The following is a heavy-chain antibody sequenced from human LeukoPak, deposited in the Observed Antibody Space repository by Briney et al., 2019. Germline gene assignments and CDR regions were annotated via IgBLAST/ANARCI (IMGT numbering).Heavy chain of an antibody. CDR3: ARYCSGGDCYSKALDY. D-gene: IGHD2-15*01. CDR1: GGSINNYW. V-gene: IGHV4-59*01. J-gene: IGHJ4*02. Sequence: PSETLSLTCSVSGGSINNYWWNWIRRPPGKGLEWIGYIYYSGSTSYNPSLKSRLTISVDTSLNQFSLKLNSVTAADTAVYYCARYCSGGDCYSKALDYWGQGILVTVSS. CDR2: IYYSGST.